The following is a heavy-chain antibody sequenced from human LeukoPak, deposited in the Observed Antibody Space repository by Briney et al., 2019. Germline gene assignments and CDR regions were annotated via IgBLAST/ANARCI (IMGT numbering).Heavy chain of an antibody. J-gene: IGHJ4*02. D-gene: IGHD6-19*01. CDR1: GFTFSSYA. CDR3: ARDQQWLVHFDY. CDR2: ISSSGSTI. Sequence: PGGSLRLSCAASGFTFSSYAMSWVRQAPGKGLEWVSAISSSGSTIYYADPVKGRSTISRDNAKNSLYLQMNSLRAEDTAVYYCARDQQWLVHFDYWGQGTLVTVSS. V-gene: IGHV3-21*04.